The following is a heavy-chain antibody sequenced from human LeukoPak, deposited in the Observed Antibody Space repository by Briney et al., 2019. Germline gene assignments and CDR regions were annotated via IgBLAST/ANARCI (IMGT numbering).Heavy chain of an antibody. Sequence: SETLSLTCTVSGGSISSYYWSGIRQSPGKGLEWIGYIYYSGSTNYNPSLKSRVTISVDTSKNQFSLKLSSVTAADTAVYYCARRDIAAAGFAFDIWGQGIMVTVSS. CDR3: ARRDIAAAGFAFDI. CDR1: GGSISSYY. CDR2: IYYSGST. D-gene: IGHD6-13*01. J-gene: IGHJ3*02. V-gene: IGHV4-59*08.